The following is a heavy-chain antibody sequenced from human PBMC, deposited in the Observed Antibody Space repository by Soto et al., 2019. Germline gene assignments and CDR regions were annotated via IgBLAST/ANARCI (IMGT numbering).Heavy chain of an antibody. J-gene: IGHJ4*02. D-gene: IGHD4-17*01. Sequence: ASVKVSCKASGYTFTDYAMHWVRQAPGQRLEWMGWISTGNGNTKYSQKFQGRVTITRDTSATTAYMELSSLRSEDTAVYYCARLTVTTQGDYWGQGTLVTVSS. CDR2: ISTGNGNT. V-gene: IGHV1-3*04. CDR3: ARLTVTTQGDY. CDR1: GYTFTDYA.